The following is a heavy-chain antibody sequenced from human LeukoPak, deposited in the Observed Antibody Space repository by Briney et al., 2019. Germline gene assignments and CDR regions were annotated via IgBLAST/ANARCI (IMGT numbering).Heavy chain of an antibody. CDR1: GGSISSYY. CDR3: ARAAAGIVGAADY. V-gene: IGHV4-59*01. CDR2: IYYSGST. J-gene: IGHJ4*02. D-gene: IGHD1-26*01. Sequence: PSETLSLTCTVSGGSISSYYWSWLRQPPGKGLEWIGYIYYSGSTNYNPSLKSRVTISVDTSKNQLSLKLSSVTAADTAVYYCARAAAGIVGAADYWGQGTLVTVSS.